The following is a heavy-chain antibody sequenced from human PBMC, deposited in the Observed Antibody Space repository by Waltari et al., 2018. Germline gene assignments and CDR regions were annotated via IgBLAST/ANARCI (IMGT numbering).Heavy chain of an antibody. V-gene: IGHV4-61*02. CDR1: GGSLSSVDYS. CDR3: ARDLGLDYGSGNFYRNWFDP. CDR2: ISTTGTA. J-gene: IGHJ5*02. D-gene: IGHD3-10*01. Sequence: QVQLQESGPGLVRPSQTLSLTCHVSGGSLSSVDYSWSWIRQPAGKGLEWIGRISTTGTANDSPSFNSRFTISVDTSKNQFSLNLRSVTAADTAVYYCARDLGLDYGSGNFYRNWFDPWGQGTLVTVSS.